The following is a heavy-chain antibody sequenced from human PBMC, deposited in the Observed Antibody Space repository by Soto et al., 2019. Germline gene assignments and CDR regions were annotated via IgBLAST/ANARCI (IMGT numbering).Heavy chain of an antibody. D-gene: IGHD5-18*01. J-gene: IGHJ4*02. V-gene: IGHV3-64*04. CDR1: GFTFSSYA. CDR3: ARAGGYGYGEQTFDY. CDR2: VSSHGGST. Sequence: PGGSLRLSSTASGFTFSSYAMHWVRQAPGKGLEYVSTVSSHGGSTYYADSVKGRFTISRDNSKNTLWLQMSSLRVEDTAVYYCARAGGYGYGEQTFDYWGQGTLVTVSS.